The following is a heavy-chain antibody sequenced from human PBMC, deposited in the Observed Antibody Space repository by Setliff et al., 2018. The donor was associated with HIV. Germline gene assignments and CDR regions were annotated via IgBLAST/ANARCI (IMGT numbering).Heavy chain of an antibody. Sequence: GGSLRLSCAASGFTFSTYSMNWVRQAPGKGLEWVSSISDSANYIYYANPVKGRFTISRDNAKNSLYLQMDSLRAEDTAVYYCARDSGPYYDYVWGTYRPEYFQHWGQGTLVTVSS. D-gene: IGHD3-16*02. CDR2: ISDSANYI. CDR3: ARDSGPYYDYVWGTYRPEYFQH. V-gene: IGHV3-21*01. J-gene: IGHJ1*01. CDR1: GFTFSTYS.